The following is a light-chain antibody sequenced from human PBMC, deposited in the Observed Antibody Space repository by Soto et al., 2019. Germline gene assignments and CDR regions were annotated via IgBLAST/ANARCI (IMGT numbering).Light chain of an antibody. CDR1: QSVSSY. V-gene: IGKV3-11*01. Sequence: EIVLTQSPATLSLSPGERATLSCRASQSVSSYLAWYQQKPGQAPRLLIYDASNRATGIPARFSGSGSGTDFTLTIGSLEPEDFAVYYCQQPYTFCQGTKLEIK. J-gene: IGKJ2*01. CDR3: QQPYT. CDR2: DAS.